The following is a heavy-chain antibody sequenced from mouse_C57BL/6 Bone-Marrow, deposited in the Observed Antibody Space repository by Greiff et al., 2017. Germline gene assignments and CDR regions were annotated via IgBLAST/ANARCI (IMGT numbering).Heavy chain of an antibody. V-gene: IGHV1-55*01. CDR1: GYTFTSYW. D-gene: IGHD1-2*01. J-gene: IGHJ2*01. Sequence: QVQLQQPGAELVKPGASVKMSCKASGYTFTSYWITWVKQRPGQGLEWIGDIYPGSGSTNYNEKFKSKATLTVYTSSSTAYMQLISLTSDDSAVYYCARDYYGPGYYFDYWGQGTTLTVSA. CDR2: IYPGSGST. CDR3: ARDYYGPGYYFDY.